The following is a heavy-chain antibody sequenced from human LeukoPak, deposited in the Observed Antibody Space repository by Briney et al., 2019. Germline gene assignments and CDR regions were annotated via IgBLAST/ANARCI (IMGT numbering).Heavy chain of an antibody. Sequence: ASVKVSCTASGYTFTSYDINWVRQATGQGLEWMGWMNPNSGNTGYAQKFQGRVTITRNTSISTAYMELSSLRSEDTAVYYCARARLPIVVVPSASQDPVDYWGQGTLVTVSS. CDR2: MNPNSGNT. CDR3: ARARLPIVVVPSASQDPVDY. CDR1: GYTFTSYD. D-gene: IGHD2-2*01. J-gene: IGHJ4*02. V-gene: IGHV1-8*03.